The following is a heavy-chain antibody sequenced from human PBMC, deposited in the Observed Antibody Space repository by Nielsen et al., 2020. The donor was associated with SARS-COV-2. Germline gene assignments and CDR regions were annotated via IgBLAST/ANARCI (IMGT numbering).Heavy chain of an antibody. V-gene: IGHV3-73*01. CDR2: IRSEANDYAT. Sequence: GESLKISCVASGFTFSGSAMHWVRQAPGKGLEWVGRIRSEANDYATAYAASVKGRFTISRDDSKNTTYLQLHRLKTEDTAVYFCTRGLSDFWGQGTLVTVSS. D-gene: IGHD2-2*01. CDR3: TRGLSDF. CDR1: GFTFSGSA. J-gene: IGHJ4*02.